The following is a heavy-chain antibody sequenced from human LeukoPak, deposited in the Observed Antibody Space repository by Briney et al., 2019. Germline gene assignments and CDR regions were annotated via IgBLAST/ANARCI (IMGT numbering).Heavy chain of an antibody. CDR2: ISGSGGST. CDR1: GFTFSTYV. Sequence: GGSLRLSCAASGFTFSTYVMTWVRQAPGKGLEWVSAISGSGGSTYYADSVKGRFTISRDNSKNTLYLQMNSLRAEDTAVYYCAKALAAAGTGNYFDYWGQGTLVTVSS. J-gene: IGHJ4*02. D-gene: IGHD6-13*01. V-gene: IGHV3-23*01. CDR3: AKALAAAGTGNYFDY.